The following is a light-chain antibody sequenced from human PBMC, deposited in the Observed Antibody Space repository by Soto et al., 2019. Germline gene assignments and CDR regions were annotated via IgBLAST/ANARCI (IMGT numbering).Light chain of an antibody. V-gene: IGLV2-23*02. CDR2: EVS. CDR1: SSDVGSYNL. Sequence: HSALTQPASVSGSPGQSITISCTGTSSDVGSYNLVSWYQQHPGKAPKLMIYEVSKRPSGVSNRFSGSKSGNTASLTISGLQAEDEADYYCCSYAGSITSYYVFGIGTKVTVL. CDR3: CSYAGSITSYYV. J-gene: IGLJ1*01.